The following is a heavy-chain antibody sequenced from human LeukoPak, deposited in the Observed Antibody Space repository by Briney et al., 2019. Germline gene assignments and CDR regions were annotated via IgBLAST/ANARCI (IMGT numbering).Heavy chain of an antibody. J-gene: IGHJ3*02. CDR2: IKQDGSEM. CDR3: ASSYFDNSLHAYDI. V-gene: IGHV3-7*01. CDR1: GFTFSSYW. D-gene: IGHD3-22*01. Sequence: PGGSLRLSCAASGFTFSSYWMDWVRQAPGKGLEWVANIKQDGSEMYYVDSVKGRFTISRDNTKNSLFLHTSSLRAEDTAVYFCASSYFDNSLHAYDIWGQGTMVTVSS.